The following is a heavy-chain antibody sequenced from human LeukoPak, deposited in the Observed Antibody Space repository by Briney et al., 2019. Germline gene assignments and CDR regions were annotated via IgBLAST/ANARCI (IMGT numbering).Heavy chain of an antibody. J-gene: IGHJ5*02. V-gene: IGHV4-59*01. CDR1: GVSISSYY. CDR3: ARFSVAAAGTGWFDP. D-gene: IGHD6-13*01. Sequence: ASETQSLTCTVSGVSISSYYWSWIRQPPGKGLELIGYIYYSGSTNYNPSLKSRVTISIDTSKNQLSLKLSSVTAADTAVYYCARFSVAAAGTGWFDPWGQGTLVTVSA. CDR2: IYYSGST.